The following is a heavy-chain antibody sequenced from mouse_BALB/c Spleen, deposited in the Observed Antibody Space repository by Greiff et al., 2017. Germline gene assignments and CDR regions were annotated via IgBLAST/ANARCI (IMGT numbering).Heavy chain of an antibody. CDR2: IDPENGDT. CDR3: NAGTARATGYAMDY. Sequence: EVQLQQSGAELVRPGALVKLSCKASGFNIKDYYMHWVKQRPEQGLEWIGWIDPENGDTEYAPKFQGKATMTADTSSNTAYLQLSSLTSEDTAVYYGNAGTARATGYAMDYWGQGTSVTVSS. D-gene: IGHD3-2*01. V-gene: IGHV14-4*02. CDR1: GFNIKDYY. J-gene: IGHJ4*01.